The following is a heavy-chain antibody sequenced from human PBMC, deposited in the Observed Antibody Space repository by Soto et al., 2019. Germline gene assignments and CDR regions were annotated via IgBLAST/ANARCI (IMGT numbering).Heavy chain of an antibody. CDR3: AKERQGLAQRYFGH. CDR1: GVDFSGTV. V-gene: IGHV3-30*18. CDR2: ISQDGGRK. Sequence: QVQLVESGGGVIQPGRSLRLSCAASGVDFSGTVMHWARQAPGKGLEWVAVISQDGGRKDYVDSVKGRFYVSRDNSKNTVYLQMNNLRVEDAAMYCCAKERQGLAQRYFGHWGQGTLVTVSS. J-gene: IGHJ4*02. D-gene: IGHD6-19*01.